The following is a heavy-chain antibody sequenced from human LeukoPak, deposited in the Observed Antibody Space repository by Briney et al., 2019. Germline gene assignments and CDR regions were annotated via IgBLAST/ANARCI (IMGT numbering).Heavy chain of an antibody. D-gene: IGHD6-13*01. CDR3: ARGDQIAAAGRNWYFDL. CDR1: GYTFTSYY. V-gene: IGHV1-46*01. CDR2: INPSGGST. Sequence: ASVKVSCKASGYTFTSYYMHWVRQAPGQGLEWMGIINPSGGSTSYAQKFQGRVTNTRETSTSTVYIELSSLRSEDTAVYYCARGDQIAAAGRNWYFDLWGRGTLVTVSS. J-gene: IGHJ2*01.